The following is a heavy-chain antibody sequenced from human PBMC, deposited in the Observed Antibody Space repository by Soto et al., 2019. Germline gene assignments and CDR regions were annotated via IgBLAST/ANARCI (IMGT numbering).Heavy chain of an antibody. CDR2: TYYRSKWYN. CDR3: ARVDSSGWLVLNDAFDI. V-gene: IGHV6-1*01. CDR1: GDSVSSNSAA. J-gene: IGHJ3*02. Sequence: SQTLSLTCAISGDSVSSNSAAWNWIRQSPSRGLEWLGRTYYRSKWYNDYAVSVKSRITINPDTSKNQFSLQLNSVTPEDTAVYYCARVDSSGWLVLNDAFDIWGQGTMVTVSS. D-gene: IGHD6-19*01.